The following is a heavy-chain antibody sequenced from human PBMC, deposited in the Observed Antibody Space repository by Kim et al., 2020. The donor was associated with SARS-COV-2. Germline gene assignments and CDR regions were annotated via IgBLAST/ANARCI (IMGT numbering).Heavy chain of an antibody. Sequence: GGSLRLSCAASGFTFSSYGMHWVRQAPGKGLEWVAVIWCDGSNKYYADSVKGRFTISRDNSKTTLYLQMNSLSAEDAAVYYCASEALEPQGFDMDVLG. CDR1: GFTFSSYG. D-gene: IGHD1-1*01. J-gene: IGHJ6*03. CDR3: ASEALEPQGFDMDV. V-gene: IGHV3-33*01. CDR2: IWCDGSNK.